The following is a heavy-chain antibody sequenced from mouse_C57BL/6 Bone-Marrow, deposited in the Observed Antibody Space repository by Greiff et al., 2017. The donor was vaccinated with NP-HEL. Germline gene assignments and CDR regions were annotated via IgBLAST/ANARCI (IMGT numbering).Heavy chain of an antibody. CDR2: IWTGGGT. V-gene: IGHV2-9-1*01. D-gene: IGHD2-3*01. J-gene: IGHJ1*03. CDR1: GFSLTSYA. Sequence: VQLVESGPGLVAPSPSLSITCTVSGFSLTSYAISWVRQPPGKGLEWLGVIWTGGGTNYNLALKSRLSISKDNSKSQVFLKMNSLQTDDTARYYCARNLDGYYVWYFDVWGTGTTVTVSS. CDR3: ARNLDGYYVWYFDV.